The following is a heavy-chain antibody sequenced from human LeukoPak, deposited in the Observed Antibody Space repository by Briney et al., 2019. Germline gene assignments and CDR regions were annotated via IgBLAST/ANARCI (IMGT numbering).Heavy chain of an antibody. CDR3: ARDGGTSHFDY. CDR1: GFMFSSSG. J-gene: IGHJ4*02. Sequence: PGGSLRLSRAASGFMFSSSGMHWVRQAPGKGLEWVAVIWYDGSNKYSADSVKGRFTISRDNSKNTLYLQMNSLRAEDTAVYYCARDGGTSHFDYWGQGTLVSVSS. V-gene: IGHV3-33*01. CDR2: IWYDGSNK. D-gene: IGHD4-23*01.